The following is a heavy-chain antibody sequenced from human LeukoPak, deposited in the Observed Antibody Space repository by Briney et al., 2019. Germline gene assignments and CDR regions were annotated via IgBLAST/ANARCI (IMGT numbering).Heavy chain of an antibody. CDR2: ISSSSSYI. J-gene: IGHJ6*03. V-gene: IGHV3-21*01. Sequence: GGSLRLSCAASGFTFSSDSMNWVRQAPGKGLEWVSSISSSSSYIYYADSVKGRFTISRDNAKSSLYLQMNSLRAEDTAVYYCARGGGYSYGYIVSDYYYMDVWGKGTTVTVSS. CDR1: GFTFSSDS. CDR3: ARGGGYSYGYIVSDYYYMDV. D-gene: IGHD5-18*01.